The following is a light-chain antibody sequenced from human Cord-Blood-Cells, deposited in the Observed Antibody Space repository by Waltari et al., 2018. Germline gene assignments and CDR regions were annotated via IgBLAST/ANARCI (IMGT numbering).Light chain of an antibody. Sequence: EIVMTQSPATLSVSPGERATLSCRASQSVSSNLAWYQQKPGQAPRLLIYGASTRATAIPARFSGSGSGTEFTLTISSLQSGDFAVYYCQQYNNWPQTFGQGTKVEIK. V-gene: IGKV3-15*01. J-gene: IGKJ1*01. CDR2: GAS. CDR1: QSVSSN. CDR3: QQYNNWPQT.